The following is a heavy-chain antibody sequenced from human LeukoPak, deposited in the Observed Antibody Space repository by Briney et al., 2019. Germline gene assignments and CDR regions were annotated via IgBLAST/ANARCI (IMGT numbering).Heavy chain of an antibody. CDR3: VKGEYSSNWLLDY. Sequence: GGSLRLSCSASGVTPWTFAMNWGRQAPGKGLESVSTISRNGVTTYYEDSVKGRFTISRDNSKNTLYLQMSSLRPDDTAIYYCVKGEYSSNWLLDYWGQGTLVTVSS. V-gene: IGHV3-64D*06. D-gene: IGHD6-13*01. CDR2: ISRNGVTT. CDR1: GVTPWTFA. J-gene: IGHJ4*02.